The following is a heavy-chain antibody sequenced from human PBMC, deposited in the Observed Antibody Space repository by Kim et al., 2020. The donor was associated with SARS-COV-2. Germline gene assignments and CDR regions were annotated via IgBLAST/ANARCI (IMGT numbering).Heavy chain of an antibody. Sequence: SETLSLTCTVSGGSISSSSYYWGWIRQPPGKGLEWIGSIYYSGSTYYNPSLKSRVTISVDTSKNQFSLKLSSVTAADTAVYYCARRGGWEPFDYWGQGT. J-gene: IGHJ4*02. V-gene: IGHV4-39*01. CDR2: IYYSGST. CDR1: GGSISSSSYY. D-gene: IGHD1-26*01. CDR3: ARRGGWEPFDY.